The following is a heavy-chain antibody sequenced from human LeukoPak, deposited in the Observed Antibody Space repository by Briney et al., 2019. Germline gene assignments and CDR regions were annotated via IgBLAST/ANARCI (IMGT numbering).Heavy chain of an antibody. CDR3: ARDRGEGIVGTFDY. J-gene: IGHJ4*02. CDR1: GFTFDDYG. D-gene: IGHD1-26*01. CDR2: IFYSGNT. Sequence: PGGSLRLSCAASGFTFDDYGMSWIRQPPGKGLVWIGYIFYSGNTHYNPSLKSRVTMSVDTSKNQFSLRLSSVTPADTAVYYCARDRGEGIVGTFDYWGEGTLVTVSS. V-gene: IGHV4-59*01.